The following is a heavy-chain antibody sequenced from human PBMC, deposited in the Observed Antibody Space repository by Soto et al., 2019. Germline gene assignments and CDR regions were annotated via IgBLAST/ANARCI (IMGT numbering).Heavy chain of an antibody. D-gene: IGHD4-17*01. J-gene: IGHJ4*02. CDR2: IKSKTDGGTT. CDR3: VGFGDYEAFDY. CDR1: GFTFSNAW. V-gene: IGHV3-15*07. Sequence: EVQLVESGGGLVKPGGSLRLSCAASGFTFSNAWMNWVRQAPGKGLEWVGRIKSKTDGGTTDYAAPVKGRFTISRDDSKNTRYLQMNSLKTEDTAVYYCVGFGDYEAFDYWGQGTLVTVSS.